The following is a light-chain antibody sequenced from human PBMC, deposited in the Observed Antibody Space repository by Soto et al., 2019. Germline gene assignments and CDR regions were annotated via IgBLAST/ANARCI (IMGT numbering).Light chain of an antibody. CDR1: QSVSGN. Sequence: EIVMTQSPATLSVSPGERATLSCSASQSVSGNLAWYQQKPGQAPRLLIYDTSTRATGIPARFSGSGSGKEFTLTISSLQSEDFAVYYCNQYHYWWKFGQGTKVAIK. J-gene: IGKJ1*01. V-gene: IGKV3-15*01. CDR2: DTS. CDR3: NQYHYWWK.